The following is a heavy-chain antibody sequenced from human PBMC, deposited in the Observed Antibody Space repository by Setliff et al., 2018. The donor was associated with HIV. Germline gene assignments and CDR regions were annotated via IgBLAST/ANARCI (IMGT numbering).Heavy chain of an antibody. V-gene: IGHV4-39*07. CDR2: IFHSGAT. CDR3: ATVRVDHNWFDP. CDR1: GGSFSSGGYF. Sequence: SETLSLTCTVSGGSFSSGGYFWGWIRQPPGKGLEWIGSIFHSGATYYNPSLKSRVTISVDTSKDQFFLKLNSATAADTAVYYCATVRVDHNWFDPWGQGTLVTV. J-gene: IGHJ5*02.